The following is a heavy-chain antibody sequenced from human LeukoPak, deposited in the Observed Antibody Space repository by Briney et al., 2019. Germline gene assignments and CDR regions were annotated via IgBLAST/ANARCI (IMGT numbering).Heavy chain of an antibody. V-gene: IGHV4-61*09. D-gene: IGHD5-12*01. J-gene: IGHJ6*03. Sequence: PSETLSLTCTVSGVSISSGSYYWGWLRQPAGKGLEWIVHIYTSGSTNYNRSVKIRITISVDTSKSQFSLKLSSVTAADTAVYYCARDKGIVATISDQYYYYYMDVWGKGTTVTISS. CDR2: IYTSGST. CDR1: GVSISSGSYY. CDR3: ARDKGIVATISDQYYYYYMDV.